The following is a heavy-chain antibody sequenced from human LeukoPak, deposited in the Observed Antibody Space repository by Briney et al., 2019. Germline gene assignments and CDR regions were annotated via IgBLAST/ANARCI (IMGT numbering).Heavy chain of an antibody. D-gene: IGHD4-17*01. V-gene: IGHV4-30-4*07. CDR1: GGSISSGGYS. CDR3: ARAPVTTFNDDTFDI. Sequence: PSETLSLTCAVSGGSISSGGYSYNWIRQPPGKGLEWIGYIYNSGSTSYNPSLKSRVAMSVDTSKNQFSLKLSSVTAADTAVYYCARAPVTTFNDDTFDIWGQGTMVTVS. CDR2: IYNSGST. J-gene: IGHJ3*02.